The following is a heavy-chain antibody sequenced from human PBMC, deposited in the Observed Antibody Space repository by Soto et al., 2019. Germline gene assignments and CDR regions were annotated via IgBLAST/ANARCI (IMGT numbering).Heavy chain of an antibody. Sequence: KPSETLSLTCAVYGGSFSGYYWSWIRQPPGKGLEWIGEINHSGSTNYNPSLKSRVTISVDTSKNQFSLKLSSVTAADTAVYYCARLKRGSWSPTYYYYGMDVWGQGTTVTVSS. CDR2: INHSGST. CDR1: GGSFSGYY. V-gene: IGHV4-34*01. CDR3: ARLKRGSWSPTYYYYGMDV. D-gene: IGHD6-13*01. J-gene: IGHJ6*02.